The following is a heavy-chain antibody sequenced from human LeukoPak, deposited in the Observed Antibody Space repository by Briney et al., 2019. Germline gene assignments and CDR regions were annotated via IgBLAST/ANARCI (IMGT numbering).Heavy chain of an antibody. CDR1: GYTFTSYD. CDR3: ASGGGYSSSHDY. CDR2: MNPNSGNT. V-gene: IGHV1-8*01. Sequence: ASLKGSCKASGYTFTSYDINWVRQATGQGLEWMGWMNPNSGNTGYAQKFQGRVTMTRNTSISTAYMGLGSLRSEDTAVYYCASGGGYSSSHDYWGQGTLVTVSS. J-gene: IGHJ4*02. D-gene: IGHD6-13*01.